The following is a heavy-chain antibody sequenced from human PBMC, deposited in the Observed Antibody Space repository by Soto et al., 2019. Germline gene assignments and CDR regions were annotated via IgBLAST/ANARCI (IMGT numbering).Heavy chain of an antibody. D-gene: IGHD2-15*01. CDR2: ISGSGGST. V-gene: IGHV3-23*01. Sequence: WGSLRLSCAASGFTFSSYAMSWVRQAPGKGLEWVSSISGSGGSTYYADSVKGRFTISRDNSKNTLYLQMNSLRAEDTAVYYCAKDQPPDIVVVVAAAPYWYFDLWGRGTLVTVSS. CDR1: GFTFSSYA. J-gene: IGHJ2*01. CDR3: AKDQPPDIVVVVAAAPYWYFDL.